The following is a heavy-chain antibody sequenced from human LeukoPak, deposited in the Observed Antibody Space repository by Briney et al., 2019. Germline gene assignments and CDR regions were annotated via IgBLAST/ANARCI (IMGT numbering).Heavy chain of an antibody. D-gene: IGHD2-15*01. CDR2: ISGSGDNT. CDR1: GFTLSSYA. J-gene: IGHJ4*02. Sequence: TGGSLRLSCAASGFTLSSYAMSWVRQAPGKGLEWVSAISGSGDNTYYADSVKGRFTISRDNSKNTLFLQMNSLRAEDTAIYYCAKDSSGGSCKFDSWGQGSLVTASS. V-gene: IGHV3-23*01. CDR3: AKDSSGGSCKFDS.